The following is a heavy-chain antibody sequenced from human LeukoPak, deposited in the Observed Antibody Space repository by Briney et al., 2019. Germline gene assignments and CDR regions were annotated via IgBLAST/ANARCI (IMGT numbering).Heavy chain of an antibody. CDR3: TRLKEIGYIYNYLGY. CDR1: GYIFTNYW. CDR2: IYPGDSDT. D-gene: IGHD5-18*01. V-gene: IGHV5-51*01. Sequence: GESLKISCKGSGYIFTNYWIGWVRQMPEKGLEWMGIIYPGDSDTRYSPSFQGQVTISADKSINTAYRQWSSLKASDTAMYYCTRLKEIGYIYNYLGYWGQGTLVTVSS. J-gene: IGHJ4*02.